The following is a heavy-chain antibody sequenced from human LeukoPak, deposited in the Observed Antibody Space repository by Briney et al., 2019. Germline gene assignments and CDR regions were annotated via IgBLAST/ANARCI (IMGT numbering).Heavy chain of an antibody. CDR3: AKDVCTSPRCLLYFDS. J-gene: IGHJ4*02. Sequence: GGSLRLSCTASGFAFSNYAMNWVRQAPGKGLEWVSGISGFNTYYADSVRGRFTISRDNSRKVMYLQMNGLRAEDTAIYYCAKDVCTSPRCLLYFDSWGQGTPVTVSS. CDR1: GFAFSNYA. CDR2: ISGFNT. V-gene: IGHV3-23*01. D-gene: IGHD2-8*01.